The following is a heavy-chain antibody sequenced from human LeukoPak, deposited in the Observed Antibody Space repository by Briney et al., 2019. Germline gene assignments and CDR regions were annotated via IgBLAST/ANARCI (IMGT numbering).Heavy chain of an antibody. CDR2: INHSGST. Sequence: PSETLSLTCAVYGGSFSGYCWSWIRQPPGKGLEWIGEINHSGSTNYNPSLKSRVTISVDTSKNQFSLKLSSVTAADTAVYYCARFEDNWNVGVFDIWGQGTMVTVSS. J-gene: IGHJ3*02. CDR3: ARFEDNWNVGVFDI. V-gene: IGHV4-34*01. CDR1: GGSFSGYC. D-gene: IGHD1-20*01.